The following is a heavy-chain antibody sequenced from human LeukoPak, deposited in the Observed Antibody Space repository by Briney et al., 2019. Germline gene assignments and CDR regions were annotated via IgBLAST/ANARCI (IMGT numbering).Heavy chain of an antibody. V-gene: IGHV4-39*01. CDR2: IYYSGST. CDR3: ARQPPYGSGDFGEGYYFDY. CDR1: GDSISSSSYY. D-gene: IGHD3-10*01. Sequence: SETLSLTCTVSGDSISSSSYYWGWIRKPPGKGLEWIGSIYYSGSTYYNPSLKSRVTISVDTSKNQFSLKLSSVTAADTAVYYCARQPPYGSGDFGEGYYFDYWGQGTLVTVSS. J-gene: IGHJ4*02.